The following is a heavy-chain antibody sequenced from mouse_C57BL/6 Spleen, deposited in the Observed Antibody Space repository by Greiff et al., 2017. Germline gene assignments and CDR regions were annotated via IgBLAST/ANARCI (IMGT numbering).Heavy chain of an antibody. D-gene: IGHD1-1*01. CDR2: IDPENGDT. Sequence: EVQLQQSGAELVRPGASVKLSCTASGFNIKDDYMHWVKQRPEQGLEWIGWIDPENGDTEYASKFQGKATITADTSSNTAYLQLSSLTSEDTAVYYCTTGGSSWDDYWGQGTTLTVSS. CDR1: GFNIKDDY. J-gene: IGHJ2*01. CDR3: TTGGSSWDDY. V-gene: IGHV14-4*01.